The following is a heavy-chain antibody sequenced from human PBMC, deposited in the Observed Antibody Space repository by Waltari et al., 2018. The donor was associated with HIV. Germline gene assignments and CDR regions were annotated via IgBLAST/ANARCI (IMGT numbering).Heavy chain of an antibody. CDR3: AKDVVLLVGMDV. CDR1: GFTLTSSA. CDR2: ISGSGGST. Sequence: EVQLLESGGGLVTPGGSLRRPCAAFGFTLTSSALRCVRQAPGKGLEGCAAISGSGGSTYYADSVSGRITISRDNSKNTLYLQMNSLRAEDTAVYYCAKDVVLLVGMDVWGQGTTVTVSS. V-gene: IGHV3-23*01. D-gene: IGHD3-10*01. J-gene: IGHJ6*02.